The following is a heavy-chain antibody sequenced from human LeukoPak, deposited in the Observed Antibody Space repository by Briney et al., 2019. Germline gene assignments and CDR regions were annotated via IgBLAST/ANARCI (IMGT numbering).Heavy chain of an antibody. Sequence: GGSLRLSCAASGFTFSSYEMNWVRQAPGKGLEWVSYISRSGSTIYYADSVKGRFTISRDNAKNSLYLQMNSLRAEDTAVYYCARDDSGYVQYYFDYWGQGTLVTVSS. CDR2: ISRSGSTI. J-gene: IGHJ4*02. V-gene: IGHV3-48*03. D-gene: IGHD5-12*01. CDR3: ARDDSGYVQYYFDY. CDR1: GFTFSSYE.